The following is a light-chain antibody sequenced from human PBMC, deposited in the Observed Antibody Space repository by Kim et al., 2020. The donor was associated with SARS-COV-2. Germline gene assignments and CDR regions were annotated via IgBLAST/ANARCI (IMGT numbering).Light chain of an antibody. CDR2: EAS. CDR1: QRIGTW. V-gene: IGKV1-5*03. CDR3: QQYNRSPGIT. J-gene: IGKJ4*01. Sequence: DIQMTQSPSTLSVSVGDRVTITCRASQRIGTWLAWYQQKPGKAPRLLIYEASNLDSGVPSRFSGSGSGTEFTLTISSLQTDDFATYYCQQYNRSPGITFGGGTKVDIK.